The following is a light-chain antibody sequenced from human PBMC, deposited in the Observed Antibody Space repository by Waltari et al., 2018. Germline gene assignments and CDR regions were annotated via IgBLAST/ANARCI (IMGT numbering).Light chain of an antibody. CDR2: GTS. CDR1: QSISSY. V-gene: IGKV1-39*01. Sequence: DIQMTQSPSSLSASLGDSVTITCRASQSISSYLNWYQQKPGVAPKLLIYGTSTLQRGVPSRFSGSGSATDFTLTISSLQPEDFATYYCQQSYGSPYTFGQGTKLEIK. J-gene: IGKJ2*01. CDR3: QQSYGSPYT.